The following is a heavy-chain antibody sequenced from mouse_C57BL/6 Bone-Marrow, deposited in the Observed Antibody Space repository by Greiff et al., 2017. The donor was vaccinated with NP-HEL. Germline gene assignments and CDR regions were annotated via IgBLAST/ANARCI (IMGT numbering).Heavy chain of an antibody. CDR3: AIGGYYGSSPYWYFDV. J-gene: IGHJ1*03. Sequence: VKLVESGAELVRPGASVKLSCKASGYTFTDYYINWVKQRPGQGLEWIARIYPGSGNTYYNEKFKGKATLTAEKSSSTAYMQLSSLTSEDSAVYFCAIGGYYGSSPYWYFDVWGTGTTVTVSS. D-gene: IGHD1-1*01. V-gene: IGHV1-76*01. CDR1: GYTFTDYY. CDR2: IYPGSGNT.